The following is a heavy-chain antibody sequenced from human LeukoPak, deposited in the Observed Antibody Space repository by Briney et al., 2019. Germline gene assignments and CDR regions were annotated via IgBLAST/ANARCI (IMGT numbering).Heavy chain of an antibody. V-gene: IGHV4-34*01. CDR2: INHSGST. Sequence: SETLSPTCAVYGGSFSGYYWSWIRQPPGKGLEWIGEINHSGSTNYNPSLKSRVTISVDTSKNQFSLKLSSVTAADTAVYYCAREAVLRYYYDSSGYGYWGQGTLVTVSS. CDR3: AREAVLRYYYDSSGYGY. CDR1: GGSFSGYY. D-gene: IGHD3-22*01. J-gene: IGHJ4*02.